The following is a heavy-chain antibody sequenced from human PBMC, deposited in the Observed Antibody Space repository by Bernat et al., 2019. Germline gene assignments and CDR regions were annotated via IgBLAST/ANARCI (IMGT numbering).Heavy chain of an antibody. CDR2: VYSSGST. Sequence: QVQLQESGPGLVKPSETLSLTCSVSGGSISSFYWSWIRQSPGKGLEYIGYVYSSGSTNYKPSLKSRVTISLDTSKNQFSLKLNSVTAADTAVYYCARGHLELRRTPTLDEPSYFYIDIWGKGTTVTVSS. V-gene: IGHV4-4*09. D-gene: IGHD1-7*01. CDR1: GGSISSFY. CDR3: ARGHLELRRTPTLDEPSYFYIDI. J-gene: IGHJ6*03.